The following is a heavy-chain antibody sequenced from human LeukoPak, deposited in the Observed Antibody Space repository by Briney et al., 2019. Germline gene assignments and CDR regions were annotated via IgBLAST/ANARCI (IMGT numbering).Heavy chain of an antibody. D-gene: IGHD5-12*01. J-gene: IGHJ4*02. Sequence: PSETLSLTCTVSGGSISSYYWSWIRQPPGKGLEWIGYIYHSGSTYYNPSLKSRVTISVDRSKNQFSLKLSSVTAADTAVYYCARGPSGYSDYWGQGTLVTVSS. CDR2: IYHSGST. V-gene: IGHV4-59*12. CDR3: ARGPSGYSDY. CDR1: GGSISSYY.